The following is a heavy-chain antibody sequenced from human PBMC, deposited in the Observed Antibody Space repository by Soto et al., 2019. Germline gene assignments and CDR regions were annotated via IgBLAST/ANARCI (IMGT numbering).Heavy chain of an antibody. CDR2: ISYDGSNK. D-gene: IGHD4-17*01. V-gene: IGHV3-30-3*01. CDR3: ASAPTTVLTPSCFDY. J-gene: IGHJ4*02. CDR1: GFTFSSYA. Sequence: QVQLVESGGGVVQPGRSLRLSCAASGFTFSSYAMHWVRQAPGKGLEWVAVISYDGSNKYYADSVKGRFTISRDNSKSALYLQMNSLRAEDTAVYYCASAPTTVLTPSCFDYWGQGTLVTVSS.